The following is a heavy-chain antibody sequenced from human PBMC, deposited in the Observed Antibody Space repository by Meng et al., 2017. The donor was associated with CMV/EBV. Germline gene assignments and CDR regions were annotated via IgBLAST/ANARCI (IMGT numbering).Heavy chain of an antibody. V-gene: IGHV4-38-2*02. CDR1: GYSISSGYY. Sequence: SETLSLTCTVSGYSISSGYYWGWIRQPPGKGLEWIGSIYHSGSTYYNPSLKSRVTISVDTSKNQFSLKLSSVTAADTAVYYCATENFSPGDLRLFDYWGQGTLVTVSS. J-gene: IGHJ4*02. D-gene: IGHD7-27*01. CDR3: ATENFSPGDLRLFDY. CDR2: IYHSGST.